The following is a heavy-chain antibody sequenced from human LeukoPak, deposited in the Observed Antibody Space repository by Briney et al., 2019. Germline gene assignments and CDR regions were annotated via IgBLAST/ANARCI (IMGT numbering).Heavy chain of an antibody. J-gene: IGHJ5*02. CDR2: IFYSGST. V-gene: IGHV4-59*12. CDR1: GGSINSYY. CDR3: AGSGSYHSNWFDP. D-gene: IGHD3-10*01. Sequence: PSETLSLTCSVSGGSINSYYWSWIRQPPGKGLEWIGYIFYSGSTNYNPSLKSRVTISVDTSKNQFSLKLSSVTAADTAVYYCAGSGSYHSNWFDPWGQGTLVTVSS.